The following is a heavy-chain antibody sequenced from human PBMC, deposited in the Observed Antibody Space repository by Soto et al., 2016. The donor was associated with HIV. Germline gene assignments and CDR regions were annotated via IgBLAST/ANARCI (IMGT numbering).Heavy chain of an antibody. D-gene: IGHD6-19*01. Sequence: QVQLQESGPGLVKPSETLSLTCTVSNGSISGDFWSWIRQPPGKGLEWIGYIYYSGSTNYNPSLKSRVTISVDRSKNQFSLKLTSVTAADTAVYYCARDGVSGWSHGWFDPVGPGNPGSPSPQ. J-gene: IGHJ5*02. CDR3: ARDGVSGWSHGWFDP. V-gene: IGHV4-59*01. CDR2: IYYSGST. CDR1: NGSISGDF.